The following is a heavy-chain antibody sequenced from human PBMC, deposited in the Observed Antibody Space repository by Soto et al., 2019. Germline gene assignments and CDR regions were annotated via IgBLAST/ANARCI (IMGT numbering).Heavy chain of an antibody. CDR1: GGSISSSSYY. CDR2: IYYSGST. J-gene: IGHJ2*01. D-gene: IGHD5-18*01. CDR3: ARHRRGYSPTGYFDL. V-gene: IGHV4-39*01. Sequence: QLQLQESGPGLVKPSETLSLTCTVSGGSISSSSYYWGWIRQPPGKGLEWIGSIYYSGSTYYNPSLKSRVTISVDTSKNQFSLKLSSVTAADTAVYYCARHRRGYSPTGYFDLWGRGTLVTVSS.